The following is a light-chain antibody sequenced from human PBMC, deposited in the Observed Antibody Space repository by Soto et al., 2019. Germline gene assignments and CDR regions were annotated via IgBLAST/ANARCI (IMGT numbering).Light chain of an antibody. J-gene: IGKJ5*01. V-gene: IGKV3-11*01. Sequence: ETVLTQSPATLSLSPGERATLSCRASQSVSSYLAWYQQKPGQAPRHLIYHASNRATGTPARFSGSGSGTDFTLTISSLEPKDFAVYYCQQGGTFGQGTRLEIK. CDR2: HAS. CDR1: QSVSSY. CDR3: QQGGT.